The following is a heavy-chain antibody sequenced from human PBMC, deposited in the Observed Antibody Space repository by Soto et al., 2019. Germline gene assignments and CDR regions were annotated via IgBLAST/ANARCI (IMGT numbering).Heavy chain of an antibody. CDR2: TYYRSKWYN. D-gene: IGHD3-10*01. CDR1: VDSVSSNSAA. Sequence: SQTLSLTFAISVDSVSSNSAAWNWIRQSPSRGLEWLGRTYYRSKWYNDYAVSVKSRITINPDTSKNQFSLQLNSVTPEDTAVYYCARDPRLTMVRGVSDWFDPWGQGTLVTVSS. V-gene: IGHV6-1*01. CDR3: ARDPRLTMVRGVSDWFDP. J-gene: IGHJ5*02.